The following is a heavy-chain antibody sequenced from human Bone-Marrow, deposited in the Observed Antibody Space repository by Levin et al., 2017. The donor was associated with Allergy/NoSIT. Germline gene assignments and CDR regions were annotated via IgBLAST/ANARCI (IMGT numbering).Heavy chain of an antibody. CDR2: IKQDGSEK. Sequence: LSLTCAASGFTFSSYWMSWVRQAPGKGLEWVANIKQDGSEKYYVDSVKGRFTISRDNAKNSLYLQMNSLRAEDTAVYYCARDWDDFWSGYYESGDYWGQGTLVTVSS. D-gene: IGHD3-3*01. V-gene: IGHV3-7*01. CDR3: ARDWDDFWSGYYESGDY. CDR1: GFTFSSYW. J-gene: IGHJ4*02.